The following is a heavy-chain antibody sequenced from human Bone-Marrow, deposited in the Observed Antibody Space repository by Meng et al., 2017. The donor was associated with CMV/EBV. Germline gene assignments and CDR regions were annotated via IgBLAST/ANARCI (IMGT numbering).Heavy chain of an antibody. CDR3: AREGDIEQQLVQ. V-gene: IGHV3-74*01. Sequence: GGSLRLSCAASGFTFSSYWMHWVRQAPGKGLVWVSRINSDGSSTSYADSVKGRFTISRDNAKNTLYLQMNSLRAEDTAVYYCAREGDIEQQLVQWGQGTRVTGSS. CDR2: INSDGSST. CDR1: GFTFSSYW. J-gene: IGHJ4*02. D-gene: IGHD6-13*01.